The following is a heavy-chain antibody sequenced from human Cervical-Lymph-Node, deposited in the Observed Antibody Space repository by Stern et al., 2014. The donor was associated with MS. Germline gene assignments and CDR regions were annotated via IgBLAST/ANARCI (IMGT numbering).Heavy chain of an antibody. D-gene: IGHD7-27*01. Sequence: ESGPALVKPTQTLTLTCTFSGFSLTTTGMCVTWIRQPPGKGLEWLVLIYWDGDKYYRTSLRTRLTISQDTSKSQVVLTMTNMDPVDTATYFCARTPGQTNTWGLDYWGQGALVTVSS. V-gene: IGHV2-70*01. CDR1: GFSLTTTGMC. CDR3: ARTPGQTNTWGLDY. CDR2: IYWDGDK. J-gene: IGHJ4*02.